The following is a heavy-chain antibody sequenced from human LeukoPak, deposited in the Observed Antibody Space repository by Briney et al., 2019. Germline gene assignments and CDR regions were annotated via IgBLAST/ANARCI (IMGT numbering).Heavy chain of an antibody. V-gene: IGHV3-48*01. CDR3: AKQAARPPPGY. Sequence: GGSLRLSCAASGFTFSSYSMNWVRQAPGKGLEWVSYISSSSSTIYYADSVKGRFTISRDNSKNTLYLQMNSLRAEDTAVYYCAKQAARPPPGYWGQGTLVTVSS. CDR2: ISSSSSTI. D-gene: IGHD6-6*01. J-gene: IGHJ4*02. CDR1: GFTFSSYS.